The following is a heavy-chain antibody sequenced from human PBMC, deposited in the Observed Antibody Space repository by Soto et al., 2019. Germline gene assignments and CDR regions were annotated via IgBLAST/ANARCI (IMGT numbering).Heavy chain of an antibody. CDR2: VRQDGSQK. J-gene: IGHJ4*02. Sequence: GVSRRFSCDASGFTLSSYWMSWDRQAPGKGLEWVAHVRQDGSQKYLVDSGKGRFTIARATDESSMYLQMNRLRAEDTAVYYCVRDGSSGRHFDTWGEGTVGTGSS. V-gene: IGHV3-7*01. CDR1: GFTLSSYW. CDR3: VRDGSSGRHFDT. D-gene: IGHD6-19*01.